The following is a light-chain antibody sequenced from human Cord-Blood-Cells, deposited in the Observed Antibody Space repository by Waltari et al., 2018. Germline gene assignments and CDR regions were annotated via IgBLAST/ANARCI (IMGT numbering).Light chain of an antibody. Sequence: QSALTQPASVSGSPGQSITISCTGTSSDVGSYNLVSWDQQHPGQAPKLMIYEGSKRPSGVSNRVSGSKSGNTASLTISGLQAEDKADYYCCSYAGSSYVFGTGTKVTVL. CDR3: CSYAGSSYV. CDR2: EGS. J-gene: IGLJ1*01. V-gene: IGLV2-23*01. CDR1: SSDVGSYNL.